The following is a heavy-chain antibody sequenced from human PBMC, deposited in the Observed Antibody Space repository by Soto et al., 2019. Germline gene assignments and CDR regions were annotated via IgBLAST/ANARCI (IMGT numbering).Heavy chain of an antibody. V-gene: IGHV1-18*01. CDR3: ARDHKYDYIWGSYRSFAFDI. CDR1: XYTFTSYG. Sequence: QVQLVQSGAEVKKPGASVKVSCKASXYTFTSYGISWVRQAPGQGLEWMGWISAYNGNTNYAQKLQGRVTMTTDTSTSTAYMELRSLRSDDTAVYYCARDHKYDYIWGSYRSFAFDIWGQGTMVTVSS. D-gene: IGHD3-16*02. CDR2: ISAYNGNT. J-gene: IGHJ3*02.